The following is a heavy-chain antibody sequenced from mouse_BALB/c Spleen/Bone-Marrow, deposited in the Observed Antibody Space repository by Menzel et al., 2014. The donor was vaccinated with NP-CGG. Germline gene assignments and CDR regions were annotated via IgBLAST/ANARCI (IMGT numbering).Heavy chain of an antibody. D-gene: IGHD2-4*01. CDR1: GYVFSSHW. Sequence: VQLQQSGAELVRPGSSVKISCKASGYVFSSHWMNWVKQRPGQGLEWIGRIFPGDGDTDYNGKFKGQATLTADKSSSTAYMQLSSLTSEDSAVYFCARGNYDYDDYTLDYWGQGTSVTVSS. CDR3: ARGNYDYDDYTLDY. J-gene: IGHJ4*01. CDR2: IFPGDGDT. V-gene: IGHV1-80*01.